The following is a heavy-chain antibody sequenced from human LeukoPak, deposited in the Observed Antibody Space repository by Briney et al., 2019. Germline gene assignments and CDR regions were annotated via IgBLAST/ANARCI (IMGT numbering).Heavy chain of an antibody. D-gene: IGHD3-3*01. V-gene: IGHV4-34*01. CDR2: INHSRSI. CDR1: GFTFSNAW. CDR3: ARRPYYDFWSGYLLRHNWFDP. J-gene: IGHJ5*02. Sequence: GSLRLSCAASGFTFSNAWMSWVRQPPGKGLEWIGEINHSRSIKYNPSHKSRVTISVDTSKNHFSLKMTSVTAADTAVYYCARRPYYDFWSGYLLRHNWFDPWGQGTLVTVSS.